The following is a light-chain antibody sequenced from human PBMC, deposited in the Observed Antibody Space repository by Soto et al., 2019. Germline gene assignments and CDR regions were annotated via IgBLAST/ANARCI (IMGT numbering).Light chain of an antibody. J-gene: IGLJ1*01. V-gene: IGLV2-14*01. Sequence: QSVLTQPASVSGSPGQSVTSSCTGPRSDIGDSNFISWYQHSPGKAPRLLIYQVNNRPSGVSGRFSGSKAGNTASLTISGLLDDDEADYFCASFRSGTILVFGSGTK. CDR3: ASFRSGTILV. CDR1: RSDIGDSNF. CDR2: QVN.